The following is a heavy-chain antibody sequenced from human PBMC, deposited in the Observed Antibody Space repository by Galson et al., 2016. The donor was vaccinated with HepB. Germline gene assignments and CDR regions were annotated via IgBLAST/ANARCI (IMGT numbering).Heavy chain of an antibody. CDR1: GFTFSIYA. D-gene: IGHD6-19*01. V-gene: IGHV3-23*01. CDR3: AKDFGREVYGSSGP. Sequence: SLRLSCAASGFTFSIYAMNWVRQPPGRGLEWVSTVMGSGVTTYYADSVKGRFTVSRDNFRNTVYLQMDSLRGEDTAVYYCAKDFGREVYGSSGPWGPGTRLTVSS. J-gene: IGHJ5*02. CDR2: VMGSGVTT.